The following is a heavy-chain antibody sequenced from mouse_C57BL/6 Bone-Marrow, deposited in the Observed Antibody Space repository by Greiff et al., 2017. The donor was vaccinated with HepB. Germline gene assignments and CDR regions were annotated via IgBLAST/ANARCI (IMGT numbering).Heavy chain of an antibody. Sequence: VQLKQSGAELVKPGASVKISCKASGYAFSSYWMNWVKQRPGKGLEWIGQIYPGDGDTNYNGKFKGKATLTADKSSSTAYMQLSSLTSEDSAVYFCARAYYSNYGLYYAMDYWGQGTSVTVSS. CDR2: IYPGDGDT. CDR1: GYAFSSYW. D-gene: IGHD2-5*01. V-gene: IGHV1-80*01. CDR3: ARAYYSNYGLYYAMDY. J-gene: IGHJ4*01.